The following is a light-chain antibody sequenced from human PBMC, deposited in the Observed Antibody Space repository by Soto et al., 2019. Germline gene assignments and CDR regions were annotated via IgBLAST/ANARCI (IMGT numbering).Light chain of an antibody. CDR3: QQYYSSPTWT. Sequence: DIVMTQSPDSLAVSLGERATINCKSSQSIFYSSNNKNYLAWFQQKPGQPPQLLIYWASTRESGVPDRFSGSGSETDFTLTISNRQAEDVAIYYCQQYYSSPTWTFGQGTKVEIK. J-gene: IGKJ1*01. V-gene: IGKV4-1*01. CDR2: WAS. CDR1: QSIFYSSNNKNY.